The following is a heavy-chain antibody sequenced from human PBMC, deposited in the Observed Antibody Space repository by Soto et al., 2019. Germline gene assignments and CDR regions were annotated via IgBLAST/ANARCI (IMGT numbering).Heavy chain of an antibody. CDR3: VRDGSKTLRDWFDP. V-gene: IGHV4-4*07. D-gene: IGHD4-17*01. J-gene: IGHJ5*02. Sequence: QVQLQESGPGLVKPSETLSLTGSVSGGSISKFYWSWIRKTGGKGLEWMGRVYATGTTDYNPSLRSRIAMSVDIAKKTFSLRLTSVTAADTGVYYCVRDGSKTLRDWFDPWGQGILVTVSS. CDR2: VYATGTT. CDR1: GGSISKFY.